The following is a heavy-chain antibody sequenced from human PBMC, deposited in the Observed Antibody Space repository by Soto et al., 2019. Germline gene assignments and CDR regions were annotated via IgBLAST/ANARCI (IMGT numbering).Heavy chain of an antibody. Sequence: LSLTCTVSGGSISSSSYYWGWIRQPPGKGLEWVAVISYDGSNKYYADSVKGRFTISRDNSKNTLYLQMNSLRTEDTAVYYCAKENVDTGIPPRWDWFDPWGQGTLVTVSS. J-gene: IGHJ5*02. CDR1: GGSISSSS. V-gene: IGHV3-30*18. D-gene: IGHD5-18*01. CDR3: AKENVDTGIPPRWDWFDP. CDR2: ISYDGSNK.